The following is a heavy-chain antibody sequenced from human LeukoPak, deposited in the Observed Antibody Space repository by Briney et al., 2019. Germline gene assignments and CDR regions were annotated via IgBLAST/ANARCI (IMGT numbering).Heavy chain of an antibody. CDR3: TTEGPPLGSSSWYLFFQH. V-gene: IGHV3-15*01. CDR1: GFTFSNAW. CDR2: IKSKTDGGTT. J-gene: IGHJ1*01. Sequence: GGSLRLSCAASGFTFSNAWMSWVRQAPGKGLEWVGRIKSKTDGGTTDYAAPVKGRFTISRDDSKNTLYLQMNSLKTEDTAVYYCTTEGPPLGSSSWYLFFQHWGQGTLVTVSS. D-gene: IGHD6-13*01.